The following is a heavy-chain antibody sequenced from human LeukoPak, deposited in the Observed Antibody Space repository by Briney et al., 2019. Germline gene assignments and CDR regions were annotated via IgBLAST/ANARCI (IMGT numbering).Heavy chain of an antibody. D-gene: IGHD3-22*01. CDR3: ATTTYYYDSSGYLDAFDI. CDR2: ISAYNGNT. CDR1: GYTFTSYG. Sequence: GASVKVSCKASGYTFTSYGISWVRQAPGQGLEWMGWISAYNGNTNYAQKLQGRVTMTADTSTSTAYMELRSLRSDDTAVYYCATTTYYYDSSGYLDAFDIWGQGTMVTVSS. J-gene: IGHJ3*02. V-gene: IGHV1-18*01.